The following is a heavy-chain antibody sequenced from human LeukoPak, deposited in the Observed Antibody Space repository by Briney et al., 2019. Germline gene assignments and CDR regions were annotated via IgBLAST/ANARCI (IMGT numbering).Heavy chain of an antibody. Sequence: PSETLSLTCTVSGGSISSSSYYWGWIRQPPGKGLEWIGSIYYSGSTYYNPSLKSRVTISVDTSKNQFSLKLSSVTAADTAVYYCARPGHCSGGSCYFHYRGQGTLVTVSS. V-gene: IGHV4-39*01. CDR2: IYYSGST. CDR3: ARPGHCSGGSCYFHY. D-gene: IGHD2-15*01. CDR1: GGSISSSSYY. J-gene: IGHJ4*02.